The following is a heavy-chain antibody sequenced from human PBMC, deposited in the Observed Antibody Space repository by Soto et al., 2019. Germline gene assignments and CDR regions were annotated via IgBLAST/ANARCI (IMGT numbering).Heavy chain of an antibody. CDR3: AQDRGWGVVSPSHDY. Sequence: EVQLLESGGGIVQPGGSLRVSCVASGFTFRNFVMSWVRQAPGKGLEWVSAIRGTGGETFYGDSVKGRFTISRDNSKNTLYLQMNSLRDEDTGLYFCAQDRGWGVVSPSHDYWGQGTLVTVSS. V-gene: IGHV3-23*01. D-gene: IGHD2-21*01. J-gene: IGHJ4*02. CDR2: IRGTGGET. CDR1: GFTFRNFV.